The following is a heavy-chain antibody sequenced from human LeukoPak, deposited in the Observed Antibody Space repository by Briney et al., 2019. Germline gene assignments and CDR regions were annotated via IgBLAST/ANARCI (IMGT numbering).Heavy chain of an antibody. J-gene: IGHJ3*02. CDR1: GGTFSSYA. Sequence: SVKVSCKASGGTFSSYAISWVRQAPGQGLEWMGRIIPTFGTANYAQKFQGRVTFTTDESTSTAYMELSSLRSEDTAVYYCAREEVRLGSAFDIWGQGTMVTVSS. CDR2: IIPTFGTA. V-gene: IGHV1-69*05. D-gene: IGHD6-19*01. CDR3: AREEVRLGSAFDI.